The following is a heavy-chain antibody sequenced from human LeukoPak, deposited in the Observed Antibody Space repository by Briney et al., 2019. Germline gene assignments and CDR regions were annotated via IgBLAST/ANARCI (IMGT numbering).Heavy chain of an antibody. Sequence: GGSLRLSCAASGFTFSSYGMHWVRQAPGKGLEWVAVIWYDGSNKYYADSVKGRFTISRDNSKNTLYLQMNSLRAGDTAVYYCARARGRLGELSHRGTPVGSYYFDYWGQGTLVTVTS. J-gene: IGHJ4*02. V-gene: IGHV3-33*01. CDR1: GFTFSSYG. CDR2: IWYDGSNK. D-gene: IGHD3-16*02. CDR3: ARARGRLGELSHRGTPVGSYYFDY.